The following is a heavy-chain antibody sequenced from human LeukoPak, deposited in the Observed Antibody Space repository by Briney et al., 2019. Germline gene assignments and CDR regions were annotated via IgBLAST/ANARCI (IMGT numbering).Heavy chain of an antibody. J-gene: IGHJ3*02. V-gene: IGHV3-15*01. Sequence: GGSLRLSCAASGFTFSNAWMSWVRQAPGKGLEWVGRIKSKTDGGTTDYAAPVKGRFTISRDDSKNTLYLQMNSLKTEDTAVYYCTTGDSSGYYYLNAFDIWGQGTMVTVSS. CDR3: TTGDSSGYYYLNAFDI. CDR2: IKSKTDGGTT. D-gene: IGHD3-22*01. CDR1: GFTFSNAW.